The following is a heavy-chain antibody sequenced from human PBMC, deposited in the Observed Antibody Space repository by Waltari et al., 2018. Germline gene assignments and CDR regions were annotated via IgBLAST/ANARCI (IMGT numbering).Heavy chain of an antibody. Sequence: QVQLQESGPGLVKPSATLSLTCTVAGGSISSHYCSWIRQPPGKGLEWIGYIYYSGSTNYNPSLKSRVTISVDTSKNQFSLKLSSVTAADTAVYYCARDSVVINAFDIWGQGTMVTVSS. CDR2: IYYSGST. CDR1: GGSISSHY. J-gene: IGHJ3*02. CDR3: ARDSVVINAFDI. D-gene: IGHD3-22*01. V-gene: IGHV4-59*11.